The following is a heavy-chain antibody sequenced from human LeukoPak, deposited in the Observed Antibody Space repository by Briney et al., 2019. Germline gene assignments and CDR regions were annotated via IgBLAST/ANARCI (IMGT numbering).Heavy chain of an antibody. CDR1: GFTFSRYW. V-gene: IGHV3-7*01. D-gene: IGHD2-21*01. Sequence: GESLRLSCAAAGFTFSRYWMSWVRQATGKGLECVAKIKEDGSEAHYVDSVKGRFTISRNNAKESLYLQMNSLRTEDTAVYYCAKDERVILTNMDVWGKGTTVTISS. J-gene: IGHJ6*03. CDR2: IKEDGSEA. CDR3: AKDERVILTNMDV.